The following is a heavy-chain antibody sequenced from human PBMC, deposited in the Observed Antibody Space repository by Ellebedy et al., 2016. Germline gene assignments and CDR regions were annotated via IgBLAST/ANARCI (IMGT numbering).Heavy chain of an antibody. D-gene: IGHD3-22*01. CDR2: ISSSRSTI. CDR3: ARVGPDSSDAFDI. Sequence: GGSLRLXCAAYGVTFSSYSMNWVRQAPGKGLEWVSYISSSRSTIYYADSVKGRFTISRDNAKNSLYLQMNSLRDEDTAVYYCARVGPDSSDAFDIWGQGTMVTVSS. CDR1: GVTFSSYS. J-gene: IGHJ3*02. V-gene: IGHV3-48*02.